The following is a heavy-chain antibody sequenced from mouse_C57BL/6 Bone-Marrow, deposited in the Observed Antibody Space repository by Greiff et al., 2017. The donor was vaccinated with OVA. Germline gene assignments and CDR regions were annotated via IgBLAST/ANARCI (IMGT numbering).Heavy chain of an antibody. CDR1: GFTFSDFY. CDR3: ARLDAMDY. Sequence: DVKLVESGGGLVQPGGSLKLSCAASGFTFSDFYMYWIRQTPEKRLEWVAYISNGGGSTYYPDTVKGRFTISRDNAKNTLYLQMSRLKYEDTAMYYCARLDAMDYWGQGTSVTVSS. CDR2: ISNGGGST. J-gene: IGHJ4*01. V-gene: IGHV5-12*01.